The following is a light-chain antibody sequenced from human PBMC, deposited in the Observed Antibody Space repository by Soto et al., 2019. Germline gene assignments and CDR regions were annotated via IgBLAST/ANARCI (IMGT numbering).Light chain of an antibody. J-gene: IGKJ5*01. Sequence: DIQMTQSPSTLSASVGDTVTITCRASESIDNWLAWYQQKPGKAPKLLIYDASSLESGVPSRFSGSGSGTEFTLTISSLQPDDFATYYCQQYNSYPITFGQGTRLETK. CDR2: DAS. CDR1: ESIDNW. CDR3: QQYNSYPIT. V-gene: IGKV1-5*01.